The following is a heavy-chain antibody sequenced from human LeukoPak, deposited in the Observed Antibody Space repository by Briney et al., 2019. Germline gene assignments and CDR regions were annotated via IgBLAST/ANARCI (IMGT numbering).Heavy chain of an antibody. J-gene: IGHJ3*02. Sequence: GGSLRLSCVASGFTFTSYWMHWVRQAPGKGLVWVSRINSDGSSTNYADSVKGRFTISRDNAKNTLYLQMNSLRAEDTAVYYCAREIGAFDIWGQGTMVTVSS. CDR1: GFTFTSYW. V-gene: IGHV3-74*01. CDR3: AREIGAFDI. CDR2: INSDGSST.